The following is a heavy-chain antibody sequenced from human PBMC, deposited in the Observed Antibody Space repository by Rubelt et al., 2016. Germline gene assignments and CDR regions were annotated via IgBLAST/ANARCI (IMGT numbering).Heavy chain of an antibody. CDR2: IYSGGST. CDR1: GFTVSSNY. D-gene: IGHD3-16*01. J-gene: IGHJ4*02. Sequence: EVQLVESGGGPVQPGGSLRLSCAASGFTVSSNYMSWVRQAPGKGLEWVSIIYSGGSTYYADSVKGRFTISRDNSKNQLYLQRNSLRAEDTAVYYWARPTRGEGGYWGQGTLVTVSS. V-gene: IGHV3-53*01. CDR3: ARPTRGEGGY.